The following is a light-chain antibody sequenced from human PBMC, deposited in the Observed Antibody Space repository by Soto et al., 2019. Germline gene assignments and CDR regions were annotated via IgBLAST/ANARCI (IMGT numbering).Light chain of an antibody. CDR3: QHHNSYSQT. Sequence: DIQLTQSPPTLSASVGARVTITCRASQSIRYYLAWYQQMPGKAPKLLIYGASSLQSGVPSRFSGSESGTEFTLTISSLQPDDFATYFCQHHNSYSQTFGQATKVESK. CDR1: QSIRYY. V-gene: IGKV1-5*01. J-gene: IGKJ1*01. CDR2: GAS.